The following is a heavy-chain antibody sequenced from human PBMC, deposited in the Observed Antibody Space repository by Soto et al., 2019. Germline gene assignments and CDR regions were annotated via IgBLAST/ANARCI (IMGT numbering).Heavy chain of an antibody. Sequence: GASVKVSCKASGHTFTGYYMHWVRQAPGQGLEWMGWINPNSGDTDYAQKFQGRVTMTRDTSISTAYMDLSRLTSDDTAVYYCARIGEGPHYYYGMDVWGQGTTVTVSS. CDR3: ARIGEGPHYYYGMDV. CDR1: GHTFTGYY. J-gene: IGHJ6*02. D-gene: IGHD3-16*01. CDR2: INPNSGDT. V-gene: IGHV1-2*02.